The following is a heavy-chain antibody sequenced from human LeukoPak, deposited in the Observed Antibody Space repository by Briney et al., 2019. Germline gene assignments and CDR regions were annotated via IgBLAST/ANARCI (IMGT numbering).Heavy chain of an antibody. D-gene: IGHD2-15*01. CDR2: IIPILGIA. J-gene: IGHJ4*02. CDR3: ARGYWSGGGCHWGNYFDY. V-gene: IGHV1-69*04. CDR1: GGTISSYA. Sequence: SVKVSCKASGGTISSYAISWVRQAPGQGLEWMGRIIPILGIANYAQKFQGRVTITADKSTSTAYMELSSLRSEDTAVYYCARGYWSGGGCHWGNYFDYWGQGTLVTVSS.